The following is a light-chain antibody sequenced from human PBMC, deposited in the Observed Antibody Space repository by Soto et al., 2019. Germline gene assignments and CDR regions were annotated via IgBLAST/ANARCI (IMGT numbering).Light chain of an antibody. CDR3: QQYNSYS. CDR2: DIS. J-gene: IGKJ1*01. V-gene: IGKV1-5*01. Sequence: DIQMTQSPSTLSASVGDRVTITCRASQSISDWLAWYQQKPGKAPKLLIYDISNLEIGVPSRFSGSGSGTEFTLTISGQQPDDFATYYCQQYNSYSFGQGTKVESK. CDR1: QSISDW.